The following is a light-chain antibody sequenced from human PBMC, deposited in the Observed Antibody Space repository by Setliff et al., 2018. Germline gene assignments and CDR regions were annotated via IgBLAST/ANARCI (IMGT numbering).Light chain of an antibody. CDR3: TSYTTGGTYV. Sequence: QSALTQPASVSGSPGQAITISCTGTSSDVGGYNYVSWYQQHPGKVPKLMIYDVSNRSSGVSNRFSGSKSGDTASLTISGLQAEDEADYFCTSYTTGGTYVFGAGTKVTVL. CDR1: SSDVGGYNY. CDR2: DVS. J-gene: IGLJ1*01. V-gene: IGLV2-14*03.